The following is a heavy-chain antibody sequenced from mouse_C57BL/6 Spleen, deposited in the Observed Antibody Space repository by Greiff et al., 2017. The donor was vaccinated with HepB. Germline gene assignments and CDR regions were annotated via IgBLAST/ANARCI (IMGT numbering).Heavy chain of an antibody. J-gene: IGHJ4*01. CDR1: GYTFTDYN. Sequence: EVQLQQSGPELVKPGASVKIPCKASGYTFTDYNMDWVKQSHGKSLEWIGDINPNNGGTIYNQKFKGKATLTVDKSSSTAYMELRSLTSEDTAVYYCARRGAQAQDYYAMDYWGQGTAVTVSS. CDR2: INPNNGGT. D-gene: IGHD3-2*02. V-gene: IGHV1-18*01. CDR3: ARRGAQAQDYYAMDY.